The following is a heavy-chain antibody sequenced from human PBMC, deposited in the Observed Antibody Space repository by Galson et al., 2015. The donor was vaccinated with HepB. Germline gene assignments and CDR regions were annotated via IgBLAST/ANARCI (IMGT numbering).Heavy chain of an antibody. CDR1: GFIFSSYG. CDR3: ARYGLTGYSSGWRVIPPYWYFDL. Sequence: SLRLSCAAAGFIFSSYGMHWVRQAPGTGLEWVAVISYDGSNKYYADSVKGRFTISRDNSNNTLYLKMNSLRAEDTAVYYCARYGLTGYSSGWRVIPPYWYFDLLGRGTLVTVSS. D-gene: IGHD6-19*01. CDR2: ISYDGSNK. V-gene: IGHV3-30*03. J-gene: IGHJ2*01.